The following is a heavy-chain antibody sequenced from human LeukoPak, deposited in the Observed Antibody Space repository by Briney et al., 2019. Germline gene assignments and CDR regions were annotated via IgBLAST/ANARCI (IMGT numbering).Heavy chain of an antibody. J-gene: IGHJ6*02. CDR3: ARSRSVSNYKGMDV. V-gene: IGHV3-21*01. CDR2: ISSSSDYI. CDR1: GFTFSDYS. Sequence: GGSLRLSCPPSGFTFSDYSMSWVRHAQGKGLEWVSSISSSSDYIYYAHSVKGRFTISRDNARNSLYLQMNSLRAEDTAVYYCARSRSVSNYKGMDVWGQGTTVTVSS. D-gene: IGHD5/OR15-5a*01.